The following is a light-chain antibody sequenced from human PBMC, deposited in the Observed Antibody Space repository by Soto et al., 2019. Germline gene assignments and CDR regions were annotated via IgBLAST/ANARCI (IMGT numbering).Light chain of an antibody. V-gene: IGKV3-15*01. Sequence: EIVMTQSPATLSVSPGERATLSCRASQSVSNNLAWYQQKPGQAPRLLIYDASTRATGIPARFSGSGSGTEFTLTIRSLQSEDFAVYYCQQYNTWSPLTFGGGTKVETK. CDR2: DAS. CDR1: QSVSNN. CDR3: QQYNTWSPLT. J-gene: IGKJ4*01.